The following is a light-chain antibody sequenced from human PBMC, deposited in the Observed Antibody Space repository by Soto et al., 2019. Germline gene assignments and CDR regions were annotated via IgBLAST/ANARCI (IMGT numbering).Light chain of an antibody. Sequence: QSALTQPASVSGSPGQSITISCPGTSSDVGLFNYVSWYHQHPGKAPKLMIFEVGNRPSGVSDRFSGSKSGNTASLTISGLLADDEGDYYCSSYTSSSTLVFGGGTKVTVL. CDR1: SSDVGLFNY. CDR2: EVG. J-gene: IGLJ2*01. V-gene: IGLV2-14*01. CDR3: SSYTSSSTLV.